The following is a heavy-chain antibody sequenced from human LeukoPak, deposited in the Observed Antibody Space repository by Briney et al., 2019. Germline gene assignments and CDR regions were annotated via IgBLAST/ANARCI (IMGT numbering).Heavy chain of an antibody. J-gene: IGHJ4*02. V-gene: IGHV1-69*05. CDR2: IIPIFGTA. CDR1: GGTFSSYA. CDR3: ARDRGYSGYDPEVGLLDY. Sequence: GASVKVSCKASGGTFSSYAISWVRQAPGQGLEWMGGIIPIFGTANYAQKFQGRVTITTDESTSTAYMELSSLRSEDTAVYYCARDRGYSGYDPEVGLLDYWGQGTLVTVSS. D-gene: IGHD5-12*01.